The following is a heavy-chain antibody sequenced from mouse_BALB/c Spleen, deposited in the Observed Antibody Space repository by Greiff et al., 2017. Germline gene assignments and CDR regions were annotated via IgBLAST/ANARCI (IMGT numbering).Heavy chain of an antibody. CDR1: GYSITSGYY. V-gene: IGHV3-6*02. D-gene: IGHD1-1*01. J-gene: IGHJ4*01. CDR3: GGVVEAMDY. CDR2: ISYDGSN. Sequence: DVKLQESGPGLVKPSQSLSLTCSVTGYSITSGYYWNWIRQFPGNKLEWMGYISYDGSNNYNPSLKNRISITRDTSKNQFFLKLNSVTTEDTATYYCGGVVEAMDYWGQGTSVTVSS.